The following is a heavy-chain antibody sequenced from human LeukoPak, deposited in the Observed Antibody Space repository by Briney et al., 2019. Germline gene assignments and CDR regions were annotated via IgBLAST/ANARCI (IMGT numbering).Heavy chain of an antibody. D-gene: IGHD6-13*01. V-gene: IGHV1-8*01. Sequence: GASVKVSCKASGYTFTSYDINWGRQATGQGLEWMGWMNPNSGNTGYAQKFQGRVTMTRNTSISTAYMERSSLRSEDTAVYYCAIPTVWGTPEQQLVQGGHGMDVWGQGTTVTVSS. CDR1: GYTFTSYD. CDR3: AIPTVWGTPEQQLVQGGHGMDV. CDR2: MNPNSGNT. J-gene: IGHJ6*02.